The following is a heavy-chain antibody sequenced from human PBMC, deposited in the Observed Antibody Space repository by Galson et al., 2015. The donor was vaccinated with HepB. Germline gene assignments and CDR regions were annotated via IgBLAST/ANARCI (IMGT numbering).Heavy chain of an antibody. CDR1: GFNFNYYA. CDR3: VKEDILAGFLVGNFHV. V-gene: IGHV3-64D*06. Sequence: SLRLSCAASGFNFNYYAMHWVRQAPGKGLEYLSGISNNGVGTHYADFVKGRFTISRDNFKKNLNLQMSSLRTEDTALYYCVKEDILAGFLVGNFHVWGQGTMVTVSS. CDR2: ISNNGVGT. J-gene: IGHJ3*01. D-gene: IGHD3-9*01.